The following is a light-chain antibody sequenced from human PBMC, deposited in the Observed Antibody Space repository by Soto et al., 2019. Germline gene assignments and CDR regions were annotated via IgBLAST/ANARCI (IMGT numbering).Light chain of an antibody. Sequence: QSVLTQPPSASGTPGQRVTISCSGSSSHIGSNTVNWYQQLPGTAPKLLIYSNNQRPSGVPDRFSGSKSGTSASLAISGLQSEDEADYYCAAWDDSLNGPGVFGGGTKLTVL. J-gene: IGLJ3*02. CDR2: SNN. CDR1: SSHIGSNT. CDR3: AAWDDSLNGPGV. V-gene: IGLV1-44*01.